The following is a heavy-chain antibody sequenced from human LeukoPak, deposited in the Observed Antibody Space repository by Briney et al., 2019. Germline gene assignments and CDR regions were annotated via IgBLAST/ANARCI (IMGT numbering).Heavy chain of an antibody. CDR2: IWYDGSNK. Sequence: GRSLRLSCAASGFTFSSYGMHWVRQAPGKGLEWVAVIWYDGSNKYYADSVKGRFTISRDNSKNKLYLQMNSLRAEDTAVYYCARAGYCTNGVCYPAYYYYYYMDVWGKGTTVTVSS. CDR3: ARAGYCTNGVCYPAYYYYYYMDV. J-gene: IGHJ6*03. CDR1: GFTFSSYG. D-gene: IGHD2-8*01. V-gene: IGHV3-33*01.